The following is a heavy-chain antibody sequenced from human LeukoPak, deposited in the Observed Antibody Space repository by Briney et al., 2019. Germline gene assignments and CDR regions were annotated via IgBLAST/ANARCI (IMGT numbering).Heavy chain of an antibody. J-gene: IGHJ6*03. CDR1: GGSISNDY. CDR2: IYYSGST. CDR3: ARVGAAALPYYMDV. V-gene: IGHV4-59*01. Sequence: PSETLSLTCTVSGGSISNDYWSWIRQPPGKGLEWIGYIYYSGSTNYNPSLKSRVTISVDTSKNQFSLKLSSVTAADTAVYYCARVGAAALPYYMDVWGKGTTVTVSS. D-gene: IGHD6-13*01.